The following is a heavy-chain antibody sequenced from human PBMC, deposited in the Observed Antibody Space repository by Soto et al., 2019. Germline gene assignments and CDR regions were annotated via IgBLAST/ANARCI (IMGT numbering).Heavy chain of an antibody. CDR1: GASMNSYH. Sequence: SETLSLTCTVSGASMNSYHWSWIRQPAGKGLEWIGRIYSGGRNNYNPSLKSRVTMSVDTSKNQFSLRLSSVTAADTAMYYCARGSSRWDYWGQGTLVTVSS. V-gene: IGHV4-4*07. J-gene: IGHJ4*02. D-gene: IGHD6-13*01. CDR3: ARGSSRWDY. CDR2: IYSGGRN.